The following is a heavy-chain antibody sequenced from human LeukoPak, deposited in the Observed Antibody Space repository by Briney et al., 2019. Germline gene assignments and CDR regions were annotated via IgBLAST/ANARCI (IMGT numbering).Heavy chain of an antibody. CDR3: ARGGGYASPIGY. CDR1: GGSISTYY. D-gene: IGHD5-12*01. Sequence: SETLSLTCTLSGGSISTYYWSWIRQPPGKGLEWVGYIYHSGSTNYNPTLKSRVTISVDTSKNQFSLKLSSVTAADTAVYYCARGGGYASPIGYWGQGALVTVSS. V-gene: IGHV4-59*01. J-gene: IGHJ4*02. CDR2: IYHSGST.